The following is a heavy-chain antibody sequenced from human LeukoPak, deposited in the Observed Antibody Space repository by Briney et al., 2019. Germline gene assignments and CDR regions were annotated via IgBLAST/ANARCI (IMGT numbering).Heavy chain of an antibody. CDR2: IGTAGDT. V-gene: IGHV3-13*01. CDR3: ARSYPGNWYYYGMDV. J-gene: IGHJ6*02. D-gene: IGHD2/OR15-2a*01. CDR1: GFTVSSNY. Sequence: PGGSLRLSCAASGFTVSSNYMSWVRQATGKGLEWISVIGTAGDTYYPGSVKGRFTISRENAENSLYLQMNSLRAGDTAVYYCARSYPGNWYYYGMDVWGQGTTVTVSS.